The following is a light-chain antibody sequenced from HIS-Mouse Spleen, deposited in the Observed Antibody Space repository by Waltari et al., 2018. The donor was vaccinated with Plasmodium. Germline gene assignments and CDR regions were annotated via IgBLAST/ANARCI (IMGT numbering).Light chain of an antibody. CDR1: QSISSY. CDR2: AAS. V-gene: IGKV1-39*01. CDR3: QQSYSTWT. Sequence: DIQMTQSPSSLSASVGDRVTITCRASQSISSYLNWYQQKPGKAPKLLIYAASSLQSGVPSRFSGSGSGTDFILTISSLQPEDFATYYCQQSYSTWTFGQGTNVEIK. J-gene: IGKJ1*01.